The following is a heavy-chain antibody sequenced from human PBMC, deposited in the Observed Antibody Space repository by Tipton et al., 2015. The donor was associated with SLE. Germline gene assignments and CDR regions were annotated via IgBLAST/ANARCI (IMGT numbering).Heavy chain of an antibody. J-gene: IGHJ6*02. CDR2: ITESDGNS. D-gene: IGHD3-9*01. CDR1: GFTFSIYA. V-gene: IGHV3-23*01. Sequence: SLRLSCAASGFTFSIYAMSWVRQAPGKGLEWVSAITESDGNSYYADSVKGRFTISRDNAKNTLSLQMNSLRAEDTAVYYCAKGLFDFNAMDVWGRGTTVTVSS. CDR3: AKGLFDFNAMDV.